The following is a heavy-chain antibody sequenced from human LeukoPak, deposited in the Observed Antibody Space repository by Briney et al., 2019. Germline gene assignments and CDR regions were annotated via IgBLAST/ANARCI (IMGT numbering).Heavy chain of an antibody. J-gene: IGHJ3*02. CDR2: INAGNGNT. Sequence: ASVKVSCKASGYTFTSYAMHWVRQAPGQRLEWKGWINAGNGNTKYSQKFQGRVTITRDTSASTAYMELSSLRSEDTAVYYCARDRGYSGYDSGAFDIWGQGTMVTVSS. V-gene: IGHV1-3*01. CDR3: ARDRGYSGYDSGAFDI. CDR1: GYTFTSYA. D-gene: IGHD5-12*01.